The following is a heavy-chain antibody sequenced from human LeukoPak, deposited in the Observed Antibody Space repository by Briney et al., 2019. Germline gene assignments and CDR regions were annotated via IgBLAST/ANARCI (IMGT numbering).Heavy chain of an antibody. CDR3: ARGGSDSSRYWFY. CDR1: EFPLRDPR. J-gene: IGHJ4*02. D-gene: IGHD6-25*01. CDR2: IEPDGSDK. V-gene: IGHV3-7*01. Sequence: GGPLKPPRPPPEFPLRDPRMPWSRQSPGRALERMANIEPDGSDKYYVDSVKGRFTISRDNGKNSLYLQMNSLRAEDTAVYFCARGGSDSSRYWFYWGQGTLVTVSS.